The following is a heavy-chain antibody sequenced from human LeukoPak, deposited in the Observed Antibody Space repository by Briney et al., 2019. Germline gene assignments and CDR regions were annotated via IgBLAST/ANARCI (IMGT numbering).Heavy chain of an antibody. V-gene: IGHV3-30*01. CDR1: GFTFSSYA. CDR2: ISYDGSNK. Sequence: HPGGSLRLSCAASGFTFSSYATHWVRQAPGKGLEWVAVISYDGSNKYYADSVKGRFTISRDNSKNTLYLQMNSLRAEDTAVYYCARKPLIAAAGPGEVDYWGQGTLVTVSS. D-gene: IGHD6-13*01. J-gene: IGHJ4*02. CDR3: ARKPLIAAAGPGEVDY.